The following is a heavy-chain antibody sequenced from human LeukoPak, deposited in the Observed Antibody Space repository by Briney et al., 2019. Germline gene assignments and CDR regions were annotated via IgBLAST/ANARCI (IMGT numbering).Heavy chain of an antibody. CDR2: IYNSGST. CDR1: GGSISSYY. Sequence: PSETLSLTCNVSGGSISSYYWSWIRQPPGKSLEWIGYIYNSGSTNYNPSLKSRVTISVDTSKNQFSLKLSSVTAADTAMYYRARNFPSSSDAFDIWGQGTMVTVSS. J-gene: IGHJ3*02. CDR3: ARNFPSSSDAFDI. V-gene: IGHV4-59*01. D-gene: IGHD6-6*01.